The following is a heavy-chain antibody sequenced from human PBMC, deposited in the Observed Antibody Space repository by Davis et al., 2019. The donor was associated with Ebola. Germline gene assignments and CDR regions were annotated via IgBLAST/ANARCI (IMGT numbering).Heavy chain of an antibody. J-gene: IGHJ4*01. V-gene: IGHV1-69*13. D-gene: IGHD1-1*01. CDR3: ARESGTWILEY. CDR1: GDTFSPYA. Sequence: SVKVSCKTSGDTFSPYAISWVRQAPGQGLEWMGSIIPIFHTTNYAQKFQDRISITADESTSTSYMELAGLRSEDTAIYFCARESGTWILEYWGQGTLDSVSS. CDR2: IIPIFHTT.